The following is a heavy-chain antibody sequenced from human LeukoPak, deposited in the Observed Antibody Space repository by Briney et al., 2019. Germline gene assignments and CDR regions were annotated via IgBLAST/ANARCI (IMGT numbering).Heavy chain of an antibody. CDR2: IYSGGST. Sequence: GGSLRLSCAASGFTVSSNYMSWVRQAPGKGLEWVSVIYSGGSTYYADSVKGRFTISRDNSKNTLYLQMNSLRAEDTAVYYCARCRGGSYYFDYWGQGTLVTVFS. V-gene: IGHV3-66*01. D-gene: IGHD2-15*01. J-gene: IGHJ4*02. CDR1: GFTVSSNY. CDR3: ARCRGGSYYFDY.